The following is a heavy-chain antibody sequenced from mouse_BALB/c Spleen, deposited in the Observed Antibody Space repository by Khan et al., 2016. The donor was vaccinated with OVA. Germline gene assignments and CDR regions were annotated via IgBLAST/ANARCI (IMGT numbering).Heavy chain of an antibody. CDR1: GYTFTSYW. J-gene: IGHJ4*01. D-gene: IGHD1-1*01. CDR3: ARGNYYGRGCYAMDY. Sequence: DLVKPGASVKLSCKASGYTFTSYWINWIKQSPGKGLEWIGRIGPGSGNVYCNDMFRGKATLTVDTSSSTAYIPLDSLSSEDSAVYFCARGNYYGRGCYAMDYWGQGTSVTVSS. CDR2: IGPGSGNV. V-gene: IGHV1S41*01.